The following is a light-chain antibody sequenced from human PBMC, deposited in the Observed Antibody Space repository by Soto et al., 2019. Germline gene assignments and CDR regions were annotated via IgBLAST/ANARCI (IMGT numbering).Light chain of an antibody. CDR1: QSVSSN. Sequence: EIVMTQSPATLSVSPGERATLSCRASQSVSSNLAWYQQKPGQAPRLLIYGASTRATGIPARFSGSGSETEFTLTISSLQSEDFAVYYCQQYNNWPPGAYTFGQGTKLEIK. CDR3: QQYNNWPPGAYT. J-gene: IGKJ2*01. V-gene: IGKV3-15*01. CDR2: GAS.